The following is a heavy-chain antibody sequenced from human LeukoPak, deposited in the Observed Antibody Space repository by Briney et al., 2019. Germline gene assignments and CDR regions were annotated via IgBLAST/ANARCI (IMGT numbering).Heavy chain of an antibody. Sequence: ASVKVSCKVSGYTLTELSMQRVRQAPGTGLEWMGGFDPEGGETVYAQMFRGRITMTEDTSTDTAYMELSSLRSEDTAVYYCATSPNWNDFPSDYWGQGTLVSVSS. V-gene: IGHV1-24*01. D-gene: IGHD1-1*01. CDR1: GYTLTELS. J-gene: IGHJ4*02. CDR2: FDPEGGET. CDR3: ATSPNWNDFPSDY.